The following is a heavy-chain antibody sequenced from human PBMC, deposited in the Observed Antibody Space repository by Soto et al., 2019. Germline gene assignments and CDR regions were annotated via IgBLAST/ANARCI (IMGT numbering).Heavy chain of an antibody. J-gene: IGHJ5*02. V-gene: IGHV4-31*03. Sequence: QVQLQESGPGLVKPSQTLSLTCTVSGGSISSGGYYWNRNRQHPGKGLEWIGYIYYLVSTNYNPSLKSRVTISLDTSKNQFSLKLSSVTAADTAVYYCARSVFPWGQGTLVTVSS. CDR1: GGSISSGGYY. CDR3: ARSVFP. CDR2: IYYLVST.